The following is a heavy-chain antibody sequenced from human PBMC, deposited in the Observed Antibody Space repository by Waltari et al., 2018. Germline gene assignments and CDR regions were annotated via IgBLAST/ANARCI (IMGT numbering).Heavy chain of an antibody. D-gene: IGHD1-26*01. CDR3: ARDLSGSYRGGYFDY. J-gene: IGHJ4*02. Sequence: QVQLVQSGAEVKKPGASGASVKVSCKASGYTFTSYDINWVRQSTGQGLEGMGWTNPNSGNTGYAQKFQGRVTMTRNTSISTVYMELSSLRSEDTAVYYCARDLSGSYRGGYFDYWGQGTLVTVSS. CDR1: GYTFTSYD. V-gene: IGHV1-8*01. CDR2: TNPNSGNT.